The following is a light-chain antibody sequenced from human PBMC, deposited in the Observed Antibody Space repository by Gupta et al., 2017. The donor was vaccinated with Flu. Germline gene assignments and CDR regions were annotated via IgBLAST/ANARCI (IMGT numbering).Light chain of an antibody. CDR2: DYT. CDR3: AVWDDSRNGHYV. CDR1: SSNIVSYT. J-gene: IGLJ1*01. Sequence: QSALTQPPSASGTRGQRVTFSCSGSSSNIVSYTVDWYQQLPGTAPKLLIYDYTPRTSGFPDRFSGSKSGTSASLAMSGLQSEDEADYYCAVWDDSRNGHYVFGSGTKVTVL. V-gene: IGLV1-44*01.